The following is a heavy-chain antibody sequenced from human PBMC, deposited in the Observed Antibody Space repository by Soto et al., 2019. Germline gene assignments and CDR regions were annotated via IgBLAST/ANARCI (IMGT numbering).Heavy chain of an antibody. J-gene: IGHJ5*02. CDR1: GFTFNRYP. Sequence: VQVVESGGGLVQPGGSLRLSCAASGFTFNRYPLYWVRQAAGKGLVWVSRINSDGSGFYADSVKGRFTISRDNAKDTLYLQMNSLRVEDTAVYFCVRDNGGSWGQGTQVTVSS. CDR2: INSDGSG. V-gene: IGHV3-74*01. D-gene: IGHD2-8*01. CDR3: VRDNGGS.